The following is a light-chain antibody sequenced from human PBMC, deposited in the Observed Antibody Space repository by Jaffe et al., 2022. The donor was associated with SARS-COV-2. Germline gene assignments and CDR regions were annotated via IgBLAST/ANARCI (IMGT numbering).Light chain of an antibody. CDR1: QSVSSNF. Sequence: EVVLTQSPGTLSLSPGERATLSCRASQSVSSNFLAWYQQRPGQAPRLLIFGASNRAAGVPDRFSGSGSGTDFTLTISRLEPGDFAIYYCQQYGSSPPRTFGLGTKVEIK. J-gene: IGKJ1*01. CDR2: GAS. CDR3: QQYGSSPPRT. V-gene: IGKV3-20*01.